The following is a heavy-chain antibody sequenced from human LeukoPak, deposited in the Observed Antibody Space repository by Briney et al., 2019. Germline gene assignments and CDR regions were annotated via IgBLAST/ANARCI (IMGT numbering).Heavy chain of an antibody. D-gene: IGHD4-17*01. Sequence: GGSLRLSCAASGFTVSNNYMNWVRQAPGKGLEWVSVIYSGGSTYYADSVKGRFTISRDNSKNTLYLQMNSLRAEDTAVYYCARGPLDYGDMAGLRYWGQGTLVTVSS. V-gene: IGHV3-53*01. CDR2: IYSGGST. CDR3: ARGPLDYGDMAGLRY. CDR1: GFTVSNNY. J-gene: IGHJ4*02.